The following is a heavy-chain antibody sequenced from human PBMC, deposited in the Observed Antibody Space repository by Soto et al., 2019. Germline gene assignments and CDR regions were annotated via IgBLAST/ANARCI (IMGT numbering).Heavy chain of an antibody. CDR3: AKENGYSSSWFEFDY. J-gene: IGHJ4*02. V-gene: IGHV4-59*01. Sequence: PSATLSLTCTVSGGSISSYYWSWIRQPPGKGLEWIGYIYYSGSTNYNPSLKSRVTISVDTSKNQFSLKLSSVTAADTAVYYCAKENGYSSSWFEFDYWGQGTLVTVSS. D-gene: IGHD6-13*01. CDR2: IYYSGST. CDR1: GGSISSYY.